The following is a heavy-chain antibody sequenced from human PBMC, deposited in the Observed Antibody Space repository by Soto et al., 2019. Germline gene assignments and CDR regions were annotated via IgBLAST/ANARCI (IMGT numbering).Heavy chain of an antibody. CDR3: ARVWGGAFDI. D-gene: IGHD3-10*01. CDR1: GGSISSYY. J-gene: IGHJ3*02. CDR2: IYYSGST. Sequence: PSETLSLTCTVSGGSISSYYLSWIRQPPGKGLEWIGYIYYSGSTNYNPSLKNRVTISVDTSKNQFSLKLSSVTAADTAVYYCARVWGGAFDIWGQGTMVTVSS. V-gene: IGHV4-59*01.